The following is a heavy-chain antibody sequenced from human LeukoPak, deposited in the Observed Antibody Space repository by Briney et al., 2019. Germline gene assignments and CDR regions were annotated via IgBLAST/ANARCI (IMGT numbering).Heavy chain of an antibody. D-gene: IGHD3-10*01. Sequence: GGSLRLSCAASGFTFSSYGMHWVRQAPGKGLEWVAVISYDGSNKYYADSVKGRFTISRDNSKNTVDLQMNSLRGEDTAVYYCVRGRGSYGWFDPWGQGTLVTVSS. V-gene: IGHV3-30*03. CDR1: GFTFSSYG. J-gene: IGHJ5*02. CDR2: ISYDGSNK. CDR3: VRGRGSYGWFDP.